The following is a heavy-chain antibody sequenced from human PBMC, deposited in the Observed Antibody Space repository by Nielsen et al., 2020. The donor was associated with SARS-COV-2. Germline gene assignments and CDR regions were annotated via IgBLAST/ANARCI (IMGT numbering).Heavy chain of an antibody. CDR2: SRNKANSYST. V-gene: IGHV3-72*01. Sequence: GESLKISCAASGFTFSDHYMDWVRQAPGKGLEWVARSRNKANSYSTEYAASVKGRFTISRDNSKNSLYLQMNSLKTEDTAVYFCARRGHGDYFPLDYWGQGTLVTVSS. J-gene: IGHJ4*02. CDR1: GFTFSDHY. D-gene: IGHD4-17*01. CDR3: ARRGHGDYFPLDY.